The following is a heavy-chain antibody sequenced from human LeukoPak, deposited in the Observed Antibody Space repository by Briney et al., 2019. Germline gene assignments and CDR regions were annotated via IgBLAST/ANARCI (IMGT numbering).Heavy chain of an antibody. J-gene: IGHJ4*02. D-gene: IGHD1-1*01. Sequence: SETLSLTCTVSGGSISGYYWSWIRQPPGKGLEWIGYIYSSGTTNYNPSLKSQITISLDTSKNQFSLKLSSVTAADTAVYYCARRSPTGLLDDWGQGALVTVSS. CDR2: IYSSGTT. CDR1: GGSISGYY. V-gene: IGHV4-59*01. CDR3: ARRSPTGLLDD.